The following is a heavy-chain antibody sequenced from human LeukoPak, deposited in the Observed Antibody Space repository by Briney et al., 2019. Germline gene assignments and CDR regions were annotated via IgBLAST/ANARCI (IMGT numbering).Heavy chain of an antibody. D-gene: IGHD1-14*01. Sequence: GGSLRLSCAASGFTFSSYAMSWVRQAPGKGLEWVSSISGSDGTTYYADSVKGRFTISRDNSKYTLSLQMNSLRAEDTAVYYCAKDRTDRSYWGQGTLVTVSS. CDR2: ISGSDGTT. V-gene: IGHV3-23*01. CDR3: AKDRTDRSY. J-gene: IGHJ4*02. CDR1: GFTFSSYA.